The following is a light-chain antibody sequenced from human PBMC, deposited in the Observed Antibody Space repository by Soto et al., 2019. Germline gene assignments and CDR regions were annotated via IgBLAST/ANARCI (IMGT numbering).Light chain of an antibody. V-gene: IGKV1-9*01. Sequence: DIQLTQSPSFLSASVGDRVTITCRASQGINSHLAWYQQGPVKAPKLLIYAASTLLSLVPSRFSGSESVTEFTLSISTLQPEDFVTYDCQQVSGYPLNFGGGTKVDIK. CDR2: AAS. J-gene: IGKJ4*01. CDR3: QQVSGYPLN. CDR1: QGINSH.